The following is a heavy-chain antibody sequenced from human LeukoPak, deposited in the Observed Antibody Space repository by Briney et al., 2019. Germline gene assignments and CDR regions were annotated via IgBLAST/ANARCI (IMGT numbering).Heavy chain of an antibody. CDR2: IYNSGGT. CDR1: GGSISSSSYY. J-gene: IGHJ4*02. D-gene: IGHD3-3*01. V-gene: IGHV4-39*07. Sequence: SETLSLTCTVSGGSISSSSYYWGWIRQPPGKGLEWIGRIYNSGGTYYNASLKSRVRISVDTSKNQFSLKLSSVTAADTAVYYCARDLGDYWSGFRSYFFDYWGQGTLVTVSS. CDR3: ARDLGDYWSGFRSYFFDY.